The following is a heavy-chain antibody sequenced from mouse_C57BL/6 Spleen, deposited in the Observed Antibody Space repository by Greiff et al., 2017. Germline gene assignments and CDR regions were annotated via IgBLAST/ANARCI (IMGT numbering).Heavy chain of an antibody. V-gene: IGHV5-17*01. CDR3: ARDYGSSYAMGY. Sequence: EVKLMESGGGLVKPGGSLKLSCAASGFTFSDYGMHWVRQAPEKGLEWVAYISSGSSTIYYADTVKGRSTISRDNAKNTLFRQRTSLRSEDTAMYYCARDYGSSYAMGYWGQGASVTVA. CDR1: GFTFSDYG. CDR2: ISSGSSTI. D-gene: IGHD1-1*01. J-gene: IGHJ4*01.